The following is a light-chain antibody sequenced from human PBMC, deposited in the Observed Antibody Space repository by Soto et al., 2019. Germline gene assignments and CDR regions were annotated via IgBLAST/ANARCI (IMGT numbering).Light chain of an antibody. V-gene: IGKV1-39*01. CDR2: GAS. J-gene: IGKJ2*01. CDR1: QSIARF. Sequence: DLQMTQSPSSLSAAVGDRVTITCRASQSIARFLNWYQQKPGEVPKLLIFGASYLRSGVPSRFSGSGSGTHFALTITSLQPEDFATYFCQQSHIAPYTVGQGTNL. CDR3: QQSHIAPYT.